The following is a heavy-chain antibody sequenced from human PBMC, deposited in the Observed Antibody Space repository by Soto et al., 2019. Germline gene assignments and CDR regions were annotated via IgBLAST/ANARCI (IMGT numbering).Heavy chain of an antibody. CDR2: IYYSGEN. V-gene: IGHV4-59*08. CDR3: ARPDSSSWAAPFGS. D-gene: IGHD6-13*01. Sequence: SETLSLTCTVSGDFISNNYWNWIRQSPGKGLEWIGYIYYSGENRYNPSLKSRVTMSVDTSKNQFSLRLTSVTASDTAVYYCARPDSSSWAAPFGSWGQGTLVTVSS. J-gene: IGHJ4*02. CDR1: GDFISNNY.